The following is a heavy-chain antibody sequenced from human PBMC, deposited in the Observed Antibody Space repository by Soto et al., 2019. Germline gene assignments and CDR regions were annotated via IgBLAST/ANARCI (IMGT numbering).Heavy chain of an antibody. J-gene: IGHJ6*02. V-gene: IGHV4-31*03. CDR1: GDSIYSGSYY. Sequence: QVQLQESGPGLVKPSQTLSLTCTVSGDSIYSGSYYWNWIRQHPGKVLEWIGNISYNGNTNYNPSLESRVTISVDTSQNQFSLKLNSVTAADTAVYYCARGTAVAGIDYYYGMDVWGQGTTVTVSS. CDR3: ARGTAVAGIDYYYGMDV. D-gene: IGHD6-19*01. CDR2: ISYNGNT.